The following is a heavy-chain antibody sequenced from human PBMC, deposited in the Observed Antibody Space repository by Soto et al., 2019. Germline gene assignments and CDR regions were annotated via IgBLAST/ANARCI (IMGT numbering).Heavy chain of an antibody. Sequence: PGGSLRLSCAASGFSFSTYSMNWVRQAPGKGREWVSYINSSGSSTYYADSVKGRFTISRDNSKNTLYLQMNSLRAEDTAVYYCAKIRNIVATLIDYWGQGTLVTVSS. CDR2: INSSGSST. D-gene: IGHD5-12*01. J-gene: IGHJ4*02. CDR1: GFSFSTYS. CDR3: AKIRNIVATLIDY. V-gene: IGHV3-23*01.